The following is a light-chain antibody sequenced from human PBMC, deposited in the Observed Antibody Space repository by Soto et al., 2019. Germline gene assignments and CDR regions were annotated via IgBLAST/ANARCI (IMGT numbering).Light chain of an antibody. CDR3: HQYGSSPLYT. J-gene: IGKJ2*01. CDR1: QSVSSSY. CDR2: GAS. V-gene: IGKV3-20*01. Sequence: EIVLTQSPGTLSLSPGERATLSCRASQSVSSSYLAWYQQKPGQAPRLLIYGASSRATGIPDRFSGSGSGTGFILSITRLEPEDFEVCYCHQYGSSPLYTFGQGTKLEIK.